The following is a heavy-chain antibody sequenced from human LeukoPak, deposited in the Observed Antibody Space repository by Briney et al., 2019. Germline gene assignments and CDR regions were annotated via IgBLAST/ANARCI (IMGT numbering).Heavy chain of an antibody. D-gene: IGHD2-15*01. CDR2: IYHSGST. CDR3: ARGPSGNIVVVVAATRLGYYGMDV. V-gene: IGHV4-4*02. J-gene: IGHJ6*02. Sequence: GSLRLSCAASGFTVSTNYMSWVRQPPGKGLEWIGEIYHSGSTNYNPSLKSRVTISVDKSKNQFSLKLSSVTAADTAVYYCARGPSGNIVVVVAATRLGYYGMDVWGQGTTVTVSS. CDR1: GFTVSTNY.